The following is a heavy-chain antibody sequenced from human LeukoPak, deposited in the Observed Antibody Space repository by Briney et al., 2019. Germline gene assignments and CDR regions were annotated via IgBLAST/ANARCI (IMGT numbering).Heavy chain of an antibody. D-gene: IGHD3-22*01. CDR1: GDSISSSNYY. J-gene: IGHJ1*01. CDR2: IYYSGST. Sequence: PSETLSLTCSVSGDSISSSNYYWGWIRQPPGKGLEWIGSIYYSGSTYYNPSLKSRVTISVDTSKNQFFLKLSSVTAADTAVYYCARASGDYDSSVYIEAGYFQHWGQGTLVTVSS. V-gene: IGHV4-39*07. CDR3: ARASGDYDSSVYIEAGYFQH.